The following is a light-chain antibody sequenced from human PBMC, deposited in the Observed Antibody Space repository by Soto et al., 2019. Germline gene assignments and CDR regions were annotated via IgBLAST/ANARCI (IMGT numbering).Light chain of an antibody. J-gene: IGLJ1*01. CDR2: DVN. V-gene: IGLV2-11*01. Sequence: QSALTQPPSVSGSPGQSVTISCTGTSGDVGAYNYISWYQQHPGKAPKLLIYDVNKRPSGVPDRFFGSKSGNTASLTISGLQPEDEADYYCSSYAGTCTYLFGTGTKLTVL. CDR3: SSYAGTCTYL. CDR1: SGDVGAYNY.